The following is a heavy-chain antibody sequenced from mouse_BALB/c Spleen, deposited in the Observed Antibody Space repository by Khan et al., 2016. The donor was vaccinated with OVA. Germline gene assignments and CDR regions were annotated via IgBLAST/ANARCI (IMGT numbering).Heavy chain of an antibody. J-gene: IGHJ1*01. CDR2: IAPANGDT. CDR1: GFNIKDTY. CDR3: AHHAYDPQFFEV. D-gene: IGHD2-3*01. V-gene: IGHV14-3*02. Sequence: IQLVQSGAELVKPGASVRLSCTASGFNIKDTYIHWVKQRPEQGLEWIGRIAPANGDTKYDPKFQDKATITSDTSSNKSYLQLRSLTSEDTAVYYCAHHAYDPQFFEVWGAGTTVTVSS.